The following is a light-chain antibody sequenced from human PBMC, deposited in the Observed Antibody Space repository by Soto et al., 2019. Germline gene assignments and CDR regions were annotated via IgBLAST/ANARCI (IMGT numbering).Light chain of an antibody. CDR2: KAS. V-gene: IGKV1-5*03. J-gene: IGKJ1*01. Sequence: DLQMTQSPSTLSGSVGDRVTITCRASQTISSWLAWYQQKPGKAPKLLIYKASTLKSGVPSRFSGSGSGTEVTLPVSSLQPDDFATYYCQHYNSYSEPFGQGTKGELK. CDR1: QTISSW. CDR3: QHYNSYSEP.